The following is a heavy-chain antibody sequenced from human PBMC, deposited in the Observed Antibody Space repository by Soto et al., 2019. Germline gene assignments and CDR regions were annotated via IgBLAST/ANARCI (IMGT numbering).Heavy chain of an antibody. D-gene: IGHD3-16*02. Sequence: QVQLQESGPGLVKPSETLSLTCTVSGGSISDYQWNWIRQSPGKGLEWIGYIYYSGRTNYHPALKSRLTISLDTSTKQFSLSLRSVTAADTAVYYCARMRGLGEISAYFDYWGQGTLVTVSS. CDR2: IYYSGRT. V-gene: IGHV4-59*01. J-gene: IGHJ4*02. CDR1: GGSISDYQ. CDR3: ARMRGLGEISAYFDY.